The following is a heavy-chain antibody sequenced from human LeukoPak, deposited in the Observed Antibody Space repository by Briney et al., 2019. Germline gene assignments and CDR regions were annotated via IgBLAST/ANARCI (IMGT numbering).Heavy chain of an antibody. V-gene: IGHV4-59*01. CDR3: AKAVAAAGRFGFDP. CDR2: IYNSGST. D-gene: IGHD6-13*01. J-gene: IGHJ5*02. CDR1: GGSISTYY. Sequence: SETLSLTCTVSGGSISTYYWSWIRQPPGKGLEWIGYIYNSGSTNYNPSLQSRVTISVGTSKNQFSLKLTSVTAADTAVYYCAKAVAAAGRFGFDPWGQGTLVTVSS.